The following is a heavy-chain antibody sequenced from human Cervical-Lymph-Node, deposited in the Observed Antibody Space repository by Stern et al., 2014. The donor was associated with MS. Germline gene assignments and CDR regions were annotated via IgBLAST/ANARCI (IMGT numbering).Heavy chain of an antibody. CDR3: ARGGGLVGYFDY. Sequence: VQLVASGAEVKKPWSSVKGSCKASGDTFRSYAINWVRQFTGQGLAWIGVITPVFGTTNYAQKFQGRVTITADKSTNTAYMELMTLRSEDTAVYYCARGGGLVGYFDYWGQGTLVSVSS. V-gene: IGHV1-69*06. CDR2: ITPVFGTT. J-gene: IGHJ4*02. CDR1: GDTFRSYA. D-gene: IGHD1-26*01.